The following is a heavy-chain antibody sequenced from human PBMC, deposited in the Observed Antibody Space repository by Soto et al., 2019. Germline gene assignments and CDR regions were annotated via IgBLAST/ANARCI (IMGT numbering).Heavy chain of an antibody. CDR3: AVVEPAAAFDI. CDR1: GGSVSGYY. V-gene: IGHV4-34*01. J-gene: IGHJ3*02. CDR2: INHSGST. D-gene: IGHD2-2*01. Sequence: QVQLQQWGAGLLKPSETLSLTCAVYGGSVSGYYWSWIRQPPGKGLEWIGEINHSGSTNYNPSLKGPVTISIDTSKNQFSLKLSSVTAADTAVYYCAVVEPAAAFDIWGQGTMVTVSS.